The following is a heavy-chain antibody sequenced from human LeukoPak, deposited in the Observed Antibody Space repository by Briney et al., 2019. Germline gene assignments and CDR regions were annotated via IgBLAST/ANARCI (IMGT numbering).Heavy chain of an antibody. CDR2: INSKTDGGTT. J-gene: IGHJ4*02. V-gene: IGHV3-15*01. CDR3: TTGTWIQLWLADF. CDR1: GFTFSKAW. Sequence: GGSLRLSCAASGFTFSKAWMSWIRQAPGKGLEWVGHINSKTDGGTTDYAAPVKGRFTISRDDSKNTLYLQMNSLKVDDTAVYYCTTGTWIQLWLADFWGQGTLVTVSS. D-gene: IGHD5-18*01.